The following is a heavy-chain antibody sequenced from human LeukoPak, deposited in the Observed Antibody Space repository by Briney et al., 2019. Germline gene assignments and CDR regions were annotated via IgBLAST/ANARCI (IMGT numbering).Heavy chain of an antibody. J-gene: IGHJ4*02. CDR1: GFTFSSSA. CDR3: AKVIARLLDY. CDR2: ISGSGGST. V-gene: IGHV3-23*01. Sequence: GGSLRLSCAASGFTFSSSAMSWVRQAPGKGLEWVSAISGSGGSTYYADSVKGRFTIPRDNSKNTLYLQMNSLRAEDTAVYYCAKVIARLLDYWGQGTLVTVSS.